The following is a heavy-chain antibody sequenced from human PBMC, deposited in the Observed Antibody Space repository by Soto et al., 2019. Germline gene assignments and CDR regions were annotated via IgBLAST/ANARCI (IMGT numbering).Heavy chain of an antibody. Sequence: SETLSLTCTVSGGSISSYYWSWIRQPPGKGLEWIGYIYYSGSTNYNPSLKSRVTISVDTSKNQFSLKLSSVTAADTAVYYCARRANYDFWSGYYGARPRNAFDIWGQGTMVT. J-gene: IGHJ3*02. V-gene: IGHV4-59*01. CDR3: ARRANYDFWSGYYGARPRNAFDI. CDR1: GGSISSYY. D-gene: IGHD3-3*01. CDR2: IYYSGST.